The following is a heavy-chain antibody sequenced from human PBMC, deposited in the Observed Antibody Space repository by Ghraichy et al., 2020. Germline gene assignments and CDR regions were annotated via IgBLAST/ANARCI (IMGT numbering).Heavy chain of an antibody. CDR2: INNGGST. Sequence: SETLSLTCTVSGDTVSSGSYYWTWVRQPPGKGLEWIVYINNGGSTSYNPSHKSRVTIAVDSSKNQSSLRLNSVTAADTAVYYCGRYGSHSSIDFWGQATLVTVSS. J-gene: IGHJ4*02. D-gene: IGHD3-10*01. CDR1: GDTVSSGSYY. CDR3: GRYGSHSSIDF. V-gene: IGHV4-61*01.